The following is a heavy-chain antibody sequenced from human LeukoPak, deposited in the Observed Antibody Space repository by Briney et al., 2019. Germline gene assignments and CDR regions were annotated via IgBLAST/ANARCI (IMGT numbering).Heavy chain of an antibody. CDR2: IIPIFGTA. CDR1: GGTFSSYA. Sequence: SVKVSCKASGGTFSSYAISWVRQAPGQGLEWMGGIIPIFGTANYAQKFQGRVTITTDESTSTAYMELSGLRSEDTAVYYCARSIAARPDYYYYMDVWGKGTTVTVSS. D-gene: IGHD6-6*01. CDR3: ARSIAARPDYYYYMDV. V-gene: IGHV1-69*05. J-gene: IGHJ6*03.